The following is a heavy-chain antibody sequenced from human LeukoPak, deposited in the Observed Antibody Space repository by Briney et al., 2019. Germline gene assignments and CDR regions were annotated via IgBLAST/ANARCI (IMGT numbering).Heavy chain of an antibody. V-gene: IGHV4-59*01. CDR1: GGSISSYY. J-gene: IGHJ2*01. Sequence: TSETLSLTCTVSGGSISSYYWSWIRQPPGKGLEWIGYIYYSGSTNYNPSLKSRVTISVDTSKNQFSLKLSSVTAADTAVYYCARARFLEWSKKAWYLDLWGRGTLVTVSS. CDR3: ARARFLEWSKKAWYLDL. CDR2: IYYSGST. D-gene: IGHD3-3*01.